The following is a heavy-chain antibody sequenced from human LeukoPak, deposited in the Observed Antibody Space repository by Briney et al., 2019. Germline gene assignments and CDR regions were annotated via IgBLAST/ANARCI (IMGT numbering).Heavy chain of an antibody. CDR1: GFTFSSFG. J-gene: IGHJ5*02. CDR3: VKIAPDLP. Sequence: PGGSLRLSCAASGFTFSSFGTTWVRQAPGKGLEWVSAISDNGGSIFYADSVKGRFTISRDNSKNSLYLQMNSLRADDTAVYYCVKIAPDLPWGQGTLVTVS. V-gene: IGHV3-23*01. CDR2: ISDNGGSI. D-gene: IGHD2-21*01.